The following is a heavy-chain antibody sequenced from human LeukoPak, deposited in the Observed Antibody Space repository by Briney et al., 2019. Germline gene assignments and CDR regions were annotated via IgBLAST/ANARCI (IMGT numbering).Heavy chain of an antibody. D-gene: IGHD3-10*01. Sequence: SETLSLTCTVSGGSISSSSYYWGWIRQPPGNGLEWIGSIYYSGSTYYNPSLKSRVTMSVDSSKNQFSLKLTSVTAADTAVYYCAREFETQTYYYASGSNYFDSWGQGTLVTVSS. CDR3: AREFETQTYYYASGSNYFDS. J-gene: IGHJ4*02. CDR2: IYYSGST. CDR1: GGSISSSSYY. V-gene: IGHV4-39*07.